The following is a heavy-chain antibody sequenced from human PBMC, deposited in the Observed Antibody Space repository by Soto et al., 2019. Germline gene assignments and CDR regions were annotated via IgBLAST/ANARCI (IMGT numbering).Heavy chain of an antibody. Sequence: GGSLRLSCAASGFTFSSYSMNWVRQAPGKGLEWVSYISSSSSTIYYTDSVKGRFTISRDNAKNSLYLQMNSLRDEDTAVYYCARPEYSSSSYGMDVWGQGTTVTVSS. CDR2: ISSSSSTI. V-gene: IGHV3-48*02. J-gene: IGHJ6*02. CDR3: ARPEYSSSSYGMDV. CDR1: GFTFSSYS. D-gene: IGHD6-6*01.